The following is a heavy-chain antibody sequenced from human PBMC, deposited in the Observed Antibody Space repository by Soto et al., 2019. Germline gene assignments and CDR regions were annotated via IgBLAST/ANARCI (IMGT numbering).Heavy chain of an antibody. Sequence: EVQLLESGGGLVQPGGSLRLSCAASGFTFYNYAMSWVRQPPGKGLEWVSTISGGGGNTYYPDSVKGRFTISRDNSKDTVYLQMNSLRAEDTAIYHCAKELLVRGADYWGQGALVTVTS. CDR3: AKELLVRGADY. V-gene: IGHV3-23*01. D-gene: IGHD3-10*01. CDR2: ISGGGGNT. CDR1: GFTFYNYA. J-gene: IGHJ4*02.